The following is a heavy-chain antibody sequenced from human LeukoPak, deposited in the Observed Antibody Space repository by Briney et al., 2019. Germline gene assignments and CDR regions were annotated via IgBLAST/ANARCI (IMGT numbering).Heavy chain of an antibody. CDR3: AREGGLYSSSSSWGLFDY. V-gene: IGHV7-4-1*02. Sequence: GASVKVSCKASGYTFISYAMNWVRQAPGQGLEWMGWINTNTGNPTYAQGFTGRFVFSLDTSVSTAYLQISSLKAEDTAVYYCAREGGLYSSSSSWGLFDYWGQGTLVTVSS. CDR2: INTNTGNP. J-gene: IGHJ4*02. D-gene: IGHD6-6*01. CDR1: GYTFISYA.